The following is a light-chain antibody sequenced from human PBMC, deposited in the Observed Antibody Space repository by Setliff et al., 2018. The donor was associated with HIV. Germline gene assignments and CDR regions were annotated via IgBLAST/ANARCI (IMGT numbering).Light chain of an antibody. J-gene: IGLJ3*02. CDR1: ALPKQY. CDR2: KDS. V-gene: IGLV3-25*03. CDR3: QSADSSGTSWV. Sequence: SYELTQPPSVSVSPGQTARITCSGDALPKQYAYWYQQKPGQAPVLVIYKDSERPSGIPERFSGSSSGTTVTLTISGVPAEDEADYYCQSADSSGTSWVFGGGTKVTVL.